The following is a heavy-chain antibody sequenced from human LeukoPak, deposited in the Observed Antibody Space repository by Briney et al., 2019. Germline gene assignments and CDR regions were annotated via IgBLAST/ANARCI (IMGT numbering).Heavy chain of an antibody. D-gene: IGHD3-9*01. CDR1: GYTLTELS. CDR3: ARSKGERYFHLVPAFDI. Sequence: SVKVSCKVSGYTLTELSMHWVREAPGQGLEWMGRIIPIFGTANYAQKFRGGVTITTDESTSTAYMELSSLRSEDTAGYYCARSKGERYFHLVPAFDIWGQGTMVTVSS. V-gene: IGHV1-69*05. J-gene: IGHJ3*02. CDR2: IIPIFGTA.